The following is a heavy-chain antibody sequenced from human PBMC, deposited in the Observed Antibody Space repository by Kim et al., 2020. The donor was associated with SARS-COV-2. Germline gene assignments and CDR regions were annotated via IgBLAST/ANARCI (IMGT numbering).Heavy chain of an antibody. CDR2: MSYSGNT. J-gene: IGHJ5*02. V-gene: IGHV4-31*03. CDR3: ARGKGYYHGSSGYYFDP. Sequence: SETLSLTCTVSGDSISSDDYYCTWIRQFPGKGLEWIGYMSYSGNTRYNPSLKSRLTISVDTSKNQFSLKMTSMTAADTAVYYCARGKGYYHGSSGYYFDPWGQGVQVTVSS. CDR1: GDSISSDDYY. D-gene: IGHD3-3*02.